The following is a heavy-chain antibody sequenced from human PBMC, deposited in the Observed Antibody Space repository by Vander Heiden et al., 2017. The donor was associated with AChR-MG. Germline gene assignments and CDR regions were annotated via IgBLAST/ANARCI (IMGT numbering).Heavy chain of an antibody. V-gene: IGHV3-23*01. J-gene: IGHJ5*02. Sequence: EVQLLESGGDLVQPGGSLRLSCVADGFTLSSYAMTWVRQAPGKGMEWVSIITKSGGSTYYADSVKGRFTISRDNSKNTLYMQMNSLRAEDTAIYDCARVEPIDPWGQGTLVTVSS. CDR2: ITKSGGST. CDR3: ARVEPIDP. CDR1: GFTLSSYA.